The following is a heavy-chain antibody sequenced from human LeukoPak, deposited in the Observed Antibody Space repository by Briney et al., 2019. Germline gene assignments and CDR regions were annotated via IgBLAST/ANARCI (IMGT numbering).Heavy chain of an antibody. Sequence: GGSLRLSCAASGFTFSSYAMSWVRQAPGKGLEWVSAISGSGGSTYYADSVKGRFTISRDNSKNTLYLQMNSLRAEDTAVYYCAKDLPATYYYGSGSYNNWNAFDIWGQGTMVTVSS. CDR3: AKDLPATYYYGSGSYNNWNAFDI. V-gene: IGHV3-23*01. CDR1: GFTFSSYA. CDR2: ISGSGGST. J-gene: IGHJ3*02. D-gene: IGHD3-10*01.